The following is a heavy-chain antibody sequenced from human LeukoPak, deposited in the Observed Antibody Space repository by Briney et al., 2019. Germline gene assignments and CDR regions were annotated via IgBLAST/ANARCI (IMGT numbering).Heavy chain of an antibody. V-gene: IGHV3-21*01. J-gene: IGHJ2*01. CDR2: ISSSSSYI. CDR1: GFTFSSYS. D-gene: IGHD5-12*01. CDR3: ASLEWLRLRYFDL. Sequence: GGSLRLSCAASGFTFSSYSMNWVRQAPGKGLEWVSSISSSSSYIYYADSVKGRFTISRDNAKNTLYLQMNSLRAEDTAVYYCASLEWLRLRYFDLWGRGTLVTVSS.